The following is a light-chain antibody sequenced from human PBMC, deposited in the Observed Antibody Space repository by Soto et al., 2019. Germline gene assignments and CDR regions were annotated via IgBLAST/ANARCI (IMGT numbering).Light chain of an antibody. V-gene: IGLV3-21*02. CDR3: QVWDISSDQYL. J-gene: IGLJ1*01. CDR1: NIASKS. CDR2: DDS. Sequence: SYELTQPPSVSVAPGQTARITCGGNNIASKSVHWYQQRPGQAPVLVLYDDSNRPSGIPARFSGSNSGSTATLTTSSVEAGDEADYFCQVWDISSDQYLFGAGTKVTAL.